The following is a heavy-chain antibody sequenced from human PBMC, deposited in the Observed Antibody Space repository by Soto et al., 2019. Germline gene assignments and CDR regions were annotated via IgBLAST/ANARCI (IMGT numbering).Heavy chain of an antibody. V-gene: IGHV1-69*13. CDR2: IVPIFGTR. J-gene: IGHJ4*02. CDR3: ARPRTVATTKGYDF. Sequence: SVKVSCKASGGTFSNYPIAWVRQAPGQGLEWVGAIVPIFGTRSYAQNFQGRVTLSADESASTAYMELSSLTSADTALYYCARPRTVATTKGYDFWGQGTQVTVSS. CDR1: GGTFSNYP. D-gene: IGHD1-1*01.